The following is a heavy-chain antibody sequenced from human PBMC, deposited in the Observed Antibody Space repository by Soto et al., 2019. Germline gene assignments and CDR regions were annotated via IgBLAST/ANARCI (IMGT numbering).Heavy chain of an antibody. CDR1: GGSISSSSYY. J-gene: IGHJ3*02. Sequence: QLQLQESGPGLVKPSETLSLTCTVSGGSISSSSYYWGWIRQPPGKGLEWIGSIYYSGSTYYNPSLKSRVTISVDTSKNQFSLKLSSVTAADTAVYYCARDYSYAYDAFDIWGQGTMVTVSS. V-gene: IGHV4-39*01. CDR3: ARDYSYAYDAFDI. D-gene: IGHD5-18*01. CDR2: IYYSGST.